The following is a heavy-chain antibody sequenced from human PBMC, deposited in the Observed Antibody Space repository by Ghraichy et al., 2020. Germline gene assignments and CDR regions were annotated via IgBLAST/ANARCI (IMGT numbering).Heavy chain of an antibody. D-gene: IGHD3-10*01. CDR1: GGSISSYY. Sequence: SETLSLTCTVSGGSISSYYWSWIRQPAGKGLEWIGRIYTSGSTNYNPSLKSRVTMSVDTSKNQFSLKLSSVTAADTAVYYCAREDLRGTARPDYYYYYGMDVWGQGTTVTVSS. V-gene: IGHV4-4*07. CDR3: AREDLRGTARPDYYYYYGMDV. J-gene: IGHJ6*02. CDR2: IYTSGST.